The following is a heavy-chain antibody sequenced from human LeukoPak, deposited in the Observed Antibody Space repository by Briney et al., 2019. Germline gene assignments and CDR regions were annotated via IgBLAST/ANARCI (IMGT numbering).Heavy chain of an antibody. Sequence: GGSLRLSCAASGFTFSSYSMNWVRQAPGKGLEWVSYISSSSGTIYYADSVKGRFTISRDNAKNSLYLQMNSLIAEDTAVYYCARDVVVTAPHFDYWGQGTLVTVSS. CDR1: GFTFSSYS. D-gene: IGHD2-21*02. CDR2: ISSSSGTI. J-gene: IGHJ4*02. V-gene: IGHV3-48*01. CDR3: ARDVVVTAPHFDY.